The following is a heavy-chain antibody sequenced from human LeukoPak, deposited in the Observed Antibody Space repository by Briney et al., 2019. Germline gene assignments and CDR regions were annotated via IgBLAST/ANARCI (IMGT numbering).Heavy chain of an antibody. Sequence: PSETLSLTCTVSGGSISSSSYYWGWIRQPPGKGLEWIGSTYYSGSTYYNPSLKSRVTISVDTSKNQSSLKLSSVTAADTAVYYGARQTHYTQYGYSYGYSYYYYMDVWGKGTPVTVSS. CDR1: GGSISSSSYY. CDR2: TYYSGST. CDR3: ARQTHYTQYGYSYGYSYYYYMDV. D-gene: IGHD5-18*01. J-gene: IGHJ6*03. V-gene: IGHV4-39*01.